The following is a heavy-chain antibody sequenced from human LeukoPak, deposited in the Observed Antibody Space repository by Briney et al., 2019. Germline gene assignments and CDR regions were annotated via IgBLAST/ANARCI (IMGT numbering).Heavy chain of an antibody. D-gene: IGHD6-19*01. Sequence: GGSLRLSCAASGFTFSSYGMTWVRQAPGKGLEWVSVISGSGGSTNYADSVKGRFTISRDNSKNTLYLQMNSLRAEDTAVYYCAKDRGRAVAGSEFDYWGQGTLVTVSS. CDR2: ISGSGGST. J-gene: IGHJ4*02. V-gene: IGHV3-23*01. CDR3: AKDRGRAVAGSEFDY. CDR1: GFTFSSYG.